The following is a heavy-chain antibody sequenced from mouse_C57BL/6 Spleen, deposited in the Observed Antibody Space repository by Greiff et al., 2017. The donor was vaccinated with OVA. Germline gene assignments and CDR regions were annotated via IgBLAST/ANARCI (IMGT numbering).Heavy chain of an antibody. D-gene: IGHD2-3*01. V-gene: IGHV1-69*01. J-gene: IGHJ3*01. CDR3: ARVDDGYPFAY. Sequence: QVQLQQPGAELVMPGASVTLSCKASGYTFTSYWMHWVKQRPGQGLEWIGEIDPSDSYTNYNQKFKCKSTLTVDKSSSTAYMQLSSLTSEDSAVYYCARVDDGYPFAYWGQGTLVTVSA. CDR2: IDPSDSYT. CDR1: GYTFTSYW.